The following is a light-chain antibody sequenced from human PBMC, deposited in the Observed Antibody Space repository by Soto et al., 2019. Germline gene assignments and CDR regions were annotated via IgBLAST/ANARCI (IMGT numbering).Light chain of an antibody. CDR2: EVT. J-gene: IGLJ3*02. V-gene: IGLV2-23*02. Sequence: QSALTQPASVSGSPGQSITISCTGTSSDVGIYNLVSWYQQHPGKAHKFMIYEVTKRPSGVSNRFSGSKSGNTASLTISGLQAEDEADYYCCSFAGSTTWVFGGGTKLTVL. CDR1: SSDVGIYNL. CDR3: CSFAGSTTWV.